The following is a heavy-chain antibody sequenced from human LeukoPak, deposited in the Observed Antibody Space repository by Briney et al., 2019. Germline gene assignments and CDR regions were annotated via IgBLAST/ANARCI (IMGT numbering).Heavy chain of an antibody. D-gene: IGHD3-10*01. CDR2: IYYSGST. CDR1: GGSISSYY. V-gene: IGHV4-59*01. CDR3: ARIVRGVISPDDAFDI. Sequence: SETLSLTCTVSGGSISSYYWSWIRQPPGKGLEWIGYIYYSGSTNYNPSLKSRVTISVDTSKNQLSLKLSSVTAADPAVYYCARIVRGVISPDDAFDIWAKGQWSPSLQ. J-gene: IGHJ3*02.